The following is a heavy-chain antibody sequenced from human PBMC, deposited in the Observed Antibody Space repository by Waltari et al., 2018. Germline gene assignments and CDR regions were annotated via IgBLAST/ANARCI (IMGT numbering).Heavy chain of an antibody. CDR3: AKTPQRRIAALSYFDY. CDR2: ISWDGGST. V-gene: IGHV3-43D*03. D-gene: IGHD6-6*01. J-gene: IGHJ4*02. CDR1: GFTFDDYA. Sequence: EVQLVESGGVVVQPGGSLRLSCAASGFTFDDYAMHWVRHAPGKGLEWVSLISWDGGSTYYADSVKGRFTISRDNSKNSLYLQMNSLRAEDTALYYCAKTPQRRIAALSYFDYWGQGTLVTVSS.